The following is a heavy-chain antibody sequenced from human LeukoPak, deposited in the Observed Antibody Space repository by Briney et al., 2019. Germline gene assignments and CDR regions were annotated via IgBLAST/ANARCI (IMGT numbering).Heavy chain of an antibody. J-gene: IGHJ6*02. CDR2: VNRDGSET. Sequence: GGSLRLSCAASGFTLSNHWMTWVRQVPGRGPEWVANVNRDGSETYYLDSVKGRFTISRDNAKSSLNLQMNSLRAEDTALYYCVRNNAMDVWGQGTAIIVSS. CDR3: VRNNAMDV. V-gene: IGHV3-7*03. CDR1: GFTLSNHW. D-gene: IGHD2-8*01.